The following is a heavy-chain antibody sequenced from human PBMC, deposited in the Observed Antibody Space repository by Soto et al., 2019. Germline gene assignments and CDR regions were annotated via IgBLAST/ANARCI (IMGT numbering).Heavy chain of an antibody. CDR3: ARRDIYGHQAPY. V-gene: IGHV4-39*01. Sequence: QVQLQESGPGLVKPSETLSLTCSVSGGSISGSSYYWGWIRQPPGKGLEWIGSIYHSGSTYDKPSLKSRVNISVDTSKNQFSLKLSSVTAADTAVYYCARRDIYGHQAPYWGQGTLVTVSS. J-gene: IGHJ4*02. CDR2: IYHSGST. D-gene: IGHD2-15*01. CDR1: GGSISGSSYY.